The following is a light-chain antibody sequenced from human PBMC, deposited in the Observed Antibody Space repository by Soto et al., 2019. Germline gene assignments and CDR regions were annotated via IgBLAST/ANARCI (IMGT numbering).Light chain of an antibody. CDR2: GAS. V-gene: IGKV3-20*01. CDR1: QSVSSSY. CDR3: QQYGNLIT. Sequence: ENGLTQSPGTLSLSTGERATLSCRASQSVSSSYLAWFRQKPGQAPRLLIYGASSRATGIPDRFSGSGSGTDFTLTISRLEPEDFAVYYCQQYGNLITFGQGTRLEIK. J-gene: IGKJ5*01.